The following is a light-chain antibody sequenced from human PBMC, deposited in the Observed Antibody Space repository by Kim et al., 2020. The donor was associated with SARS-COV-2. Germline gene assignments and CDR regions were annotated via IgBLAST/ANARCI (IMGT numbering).Light chain of an antibody. CDR1: QGIRND. CDR3: LQDYSYPLT. CDR2: AAS. Sequence: AIQMTQSPSSLSASVGDRVTITCQASQGIRNDLGWYQEKPGEAPKLLIYAASTLQSGVPSRFSGSGSGTDFTLTISSLQPEDFATYYCLQDYSYPLTFGGGTKVDIK. J-gene: IGKJ4*01. V-gene: IGKV1-6*01.